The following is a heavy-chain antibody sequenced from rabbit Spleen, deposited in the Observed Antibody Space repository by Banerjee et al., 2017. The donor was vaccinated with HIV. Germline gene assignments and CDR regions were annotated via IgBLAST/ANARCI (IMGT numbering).Heavy chain of an antibody. V-gene: IGHV1S7*01. J-gene: IGHJ6*01. D-gene: IGHD8-1*01. CDR2: IGPIFGKT. CDR3: ARDTGSSFTSYGMDL. Sequence: QLVEFGGGLVQTGGTLKLSCKASGFAFSTYSMRCVRQAPGKGVEWIGYIGPIFGKTYYENWVNGRFTISSHNAQNTLYLQLSSLTAADTATYFCARDTGSSFTSYGMDLWGPGTLVTVS. CDR1: GFAFSTYS.